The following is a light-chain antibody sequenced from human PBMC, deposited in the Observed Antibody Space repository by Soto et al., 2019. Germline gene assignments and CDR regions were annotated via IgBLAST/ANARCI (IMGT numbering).Light chain of an antibody. J-gene: IGKJ1*01. Sequence: DIQMTQPPSTLSASVGDRVTITCRASQTINNWLAWFQQKEGKSPKLLIYDTSTLESGVPSRFSGSGSGTVFTLTISSLQPDDFATYNCQQYHIDRTFGQGTKVEVK. CDR1: QTINNW. CDR3: QQYHIDRT. V-gene: IGKV1-5*01. CDR2: DTS.